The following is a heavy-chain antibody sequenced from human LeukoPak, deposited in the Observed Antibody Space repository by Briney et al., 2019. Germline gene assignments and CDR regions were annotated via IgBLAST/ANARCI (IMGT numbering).Heavy chain of an antibody. CDR1: GFTFSSYS. Sequence: GGSLRLSCAASGFTFSSYSMNWVRQAPGKGLEWVSSISSSSSYIYYADSVKGRFTISRDNAKNSLYLQMNSLRAEDTAVYYCASRIQLWLSDYWGRGTLVTVSS. CDR2: ISSSSSYI. J-gene: IGHJ4*02. D-gene: IGHD5-18*01. V-gene: IGHV3-21*01. CDR3: ASRIQLWLSDY.